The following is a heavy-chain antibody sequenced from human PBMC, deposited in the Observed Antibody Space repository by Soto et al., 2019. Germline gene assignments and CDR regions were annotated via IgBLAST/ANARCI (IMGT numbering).Heavy chain of an antibody. CDR3: AKKVNSGPGSQYFDY. J-gene: IGHJ4*02. V-gene: IGHV3-23*01. Sequence: EVQLLESGGGLVQPGGSLRLSCAASGFIFSSYSMSWVRQAPGKGLEWVSGFRTGGDDGTTYYADSVKGRFTISRDNSKNTLFLQMNSLRAEDTAIYYCAKKVNSGPGSQYFDYGGQGTLVTVSS. CDR1: GFIFSSYS. CDR2: FRTGGDDGTT. D-gene: IGHD3-10*01.